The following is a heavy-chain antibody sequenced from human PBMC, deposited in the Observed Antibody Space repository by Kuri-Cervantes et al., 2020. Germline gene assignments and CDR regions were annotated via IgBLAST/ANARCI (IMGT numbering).Heavy chain of an antibody. V-gene: IGHV3-23*01. CDR3: ARVRSPHVRAVAGTEMDY. CDR2: ISGSGGST. D-gene: IGHD6-19*01. CDR1: GFTFSSYA. Sequence: GGSLRLSCAASGFTFSSYAMSWVRQAPGKGLEWVSAISGSGGSTYYADSVKGRFTISRDNAKNTLYLQMNSLRAEDTAVYYCARVRSPHVRAVAGTEMDYWGQGTLVTVSS. J-gene: IGHJ4*02.